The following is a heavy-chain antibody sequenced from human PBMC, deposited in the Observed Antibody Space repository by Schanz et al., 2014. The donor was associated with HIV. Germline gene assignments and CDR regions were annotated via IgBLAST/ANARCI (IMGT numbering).Heavy chain of an antibody. CDR2: IRQDRSEK. J-gene: IGHJ3*01. V-gene: IGHV3-7*01. Sequence: EGQLVESGGGLVQPGGSLRLSCAASGFTFSAYWMSWVRQTPGKGLEWVANIRQDRSEKYYLDSVRGRFFISRDNVKNSVYLQLNGLRAEDTAVYYCVRGGLGVVAEGNAFELWGQGTLVTVSS. D-gene: IGHD2-15*01. CDR1: GFTFSAYW. CDR3: VRGGLGVVAEGNAFEL.